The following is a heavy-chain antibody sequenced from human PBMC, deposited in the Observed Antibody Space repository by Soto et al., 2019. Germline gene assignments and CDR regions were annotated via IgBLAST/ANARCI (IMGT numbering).Heavy chain of an antibody. CDR1: GGSISSSSYY. CDR2: IYYSGST. Sequence: SETLSLTCTVSGGSISSSSYYWGWIRQPPGKGLEWIGSIYYSGSTYYNPSLKSRVTISVDTSKNQFSLKLSSVTAADTAVYYCARHSPRSSSWSRSTSWFDPWGQGTLVPVSS. D-gene: IGHD6-13*01. CDR3: ARHSPRSSSWSRSTSWFDP. J-gene: IGHJ5*02. V-gene: IGHV4-39*01.